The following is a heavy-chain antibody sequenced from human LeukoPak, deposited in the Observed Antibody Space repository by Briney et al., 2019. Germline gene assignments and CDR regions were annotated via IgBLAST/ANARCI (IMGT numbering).Heavy chain of an antibody. V-gene: IGHV3-23*01. Sequence: GGSLRLSCAASGFTFSSYEMNWVRQAPGKGLEWVSTMTGSGGSTYYADSVKGRFTISRDNSKNTLYLQMNSLRAEDTAVYYCAKGRSSWSAFDYWGQGTLVTVSS. CDR2: MTGSGGST. CDR1: GFTFSSYE. CDR3: AKGRSSWSAFDY. J-gene: IGHJ4*02. D-gene: IGHD6-13*01.